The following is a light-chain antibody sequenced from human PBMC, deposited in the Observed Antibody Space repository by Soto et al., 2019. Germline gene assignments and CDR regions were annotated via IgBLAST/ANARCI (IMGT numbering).Light chain of an antibody. CDR2: GAS. V-gene: IGKV3-20*01. Sequence: EIVLTQSPDTLSLSPWERATVSCRASQSVSSNLAWYQQKPGQAPRLLINGASTRATGVPDRFSGSGSGTEFTLTISRLEPEDFTVYYCHHYETFGQGTKVDIK. CDR3: HHYET. J-gene: IGKJ1*01. CDR1: QSVSSN.